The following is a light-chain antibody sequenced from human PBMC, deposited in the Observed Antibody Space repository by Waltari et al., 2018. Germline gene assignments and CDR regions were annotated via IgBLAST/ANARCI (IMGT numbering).Light chain of an antibody. Sequence: EIVLTQSPGTLSLSPGERATLSCRASQSVSSSYLAWYQQKPGQAPRLLIYGASSRATGIPDRFSGSGSGTDFTLTINGLQPEDAAVYFCHQYYLTPWTFGQGTKLEIK. CDR2: GAS. CDR1: QSVSSSY. CDR3: HQYYLTPWT. J-gene: IGKJ1*01. V-gene: IGKV3-20*01.